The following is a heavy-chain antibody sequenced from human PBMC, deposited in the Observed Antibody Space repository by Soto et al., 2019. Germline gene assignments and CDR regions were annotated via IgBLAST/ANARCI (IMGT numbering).Heavy chain of an antibody. CDR2: IKQEGSEK. Sequence: EVQLVESGGGLVQPGWSLRLSCAASGFTFSSYWMSWVRQAPGKGLEWVANIKQEGSEKYYVDSVKGRFTSSRDNAKNALYVQMNSLRAEDTAVYYCATLRYCSGGSCDPTDYWRQGTLVTVSS. CDR3: ATLRYCSGGSCDPTDY. J-gene: IGHJ4*02. D-gene: IGHD2-15*01. V-gene: IGHV3-7*01. CDR1: GFTFSSYW.